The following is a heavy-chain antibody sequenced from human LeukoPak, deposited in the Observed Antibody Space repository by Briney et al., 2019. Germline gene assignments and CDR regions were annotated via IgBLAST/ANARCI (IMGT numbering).Heavy chain of an antibody. Sequence: PGGSLRLSCAASGFTFSSYGMHWVRQAPGKGLEWVAFIRYDGSDKYYADSVKGRFTISRDNSKNTLYLQMNSLRAEDTAVYYCAKDLGSSRWSMDVWGKGTTVTVSP. CDR3: AKDLGSSRWSMDV. V-gene: IGHV3-30*02. CDR1: GFTFSSYG. CDR2: IRYDGSDK. J-gene: IGHJ6*04. D-gene: IGHD6-13*01.